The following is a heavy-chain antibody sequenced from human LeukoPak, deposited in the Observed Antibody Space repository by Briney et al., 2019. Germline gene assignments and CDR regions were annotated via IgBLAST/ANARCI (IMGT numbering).Heavy chain of an antibody. J-gene: IGHJ4*02. V-gene: IGHV3-23*01. D-gene: IGHD2-2*01. CDR3: AKDPRSLGVCTSASCPYFDY. CDR1: GFSFSSCA. Sequence: GGSLRLSCAASGFSFSSCAMGWVRQAPGKGPDWVSSISGGADSTYYADSVRGRFTVSRDNSKNTLYLQMNSLRAEDTAVYYCAKDPRSLGVCTSASCPYFDYWGQGALVTVSS. CDR2: ISGGADST.